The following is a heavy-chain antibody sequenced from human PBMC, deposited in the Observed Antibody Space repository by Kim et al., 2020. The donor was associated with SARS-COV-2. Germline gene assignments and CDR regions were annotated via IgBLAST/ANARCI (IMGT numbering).Heavy chain of an antibody. Sequence: GGSLRLSCAASGFTFNNYAMSWVRQAPGKGLEWVSTISGGGGSTYYVDSVKGRFTISRDNSKNTLYLQMSSLRADDTAVYYCAKDPGYCTTTDCPGYFDYWGQGTLVTVSS. CDR1: GFTFNNYA. J-gene: IGHJ4*02. CDR2: ISGGGGST. CDR3: AKDPGYCTTTDCPGYFDY. D-gene: IGHD2-2*03. V-gene: IGHV3-23*01.